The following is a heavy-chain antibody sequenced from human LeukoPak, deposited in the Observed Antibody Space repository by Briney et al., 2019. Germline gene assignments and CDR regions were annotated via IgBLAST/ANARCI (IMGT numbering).Heavy chain of an antibody. CDR3: AKPAGALVATITGLKY. Sequence: GGSLRRSCAASGFTFSSYAMSWVRQAPGKGLEWGAFIRYDVSNKYFADSVKGRFTISRDNSKNTLYLKMNSMRAEDKAVYYCAKPAGALVATITGLKYWGQGTLVTVSS. CDR1: GFTFSSYA. V-gene: IGHV3-30*02. D-gene: IGHD5-12*01. CDR2: IRYDVSNK. J-gene: IGHJ4*02.